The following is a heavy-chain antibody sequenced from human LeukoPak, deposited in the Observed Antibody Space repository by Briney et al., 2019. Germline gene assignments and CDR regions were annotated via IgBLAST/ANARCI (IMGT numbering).Heavy chain of an antibody. Sequence: ASVKVSCKTSGYTFTNYGISWVRQAPGQGLEWMGWISAYNGNTNYAQKLQGRVTMTTDTSTSTAYMELRSLRSDDTAVYYCARTIFGVVIKSFDYWGQGTLVTVSS. CDR1: GYTFTNYG. CDR3: ARTIFGVVIKSFDY. J-gene: IGHJ4*02. D-gene: IGHD3-3*01. CDR2: ISAYNGNT. V-gene: IGHV1-18*01.